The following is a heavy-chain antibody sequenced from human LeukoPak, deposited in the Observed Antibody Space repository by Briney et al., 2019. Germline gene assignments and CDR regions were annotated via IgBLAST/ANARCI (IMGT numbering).Heavy chain of an antibody. Sequence: PSETLSLTCTVSGGSMSDYYWSWIRQPPGQGLEWIGYIYYSGSANYNPSLKSRITISVDASKNQVSLKLNSVTAADTAVYFCARRYSSTWSFDYWGQGTLVTVSS. V-gene: IGHV4-59*01. J-gene: IGHJ4*02. CDR1: GGSMSDYY. CDR3: ARRYSSTWSFDY. D-gene: IGHD6-13*01. CDR2: IYYSGSA.